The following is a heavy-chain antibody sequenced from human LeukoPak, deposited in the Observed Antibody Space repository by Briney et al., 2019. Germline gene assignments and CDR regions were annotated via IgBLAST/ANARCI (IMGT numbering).Heavy chain of an antibody. CDR3: ARAGCSSTSCYPGAFDI. CDR2: IYTSGST. V-gene: IGHV4-4*07. CDR1: GGSISSYY. J-gene: IGHJ3*02. Sequence: PSETLSLTCTVSGGSISSYYRSWIRQPAGKGLEWIGRIYTSGSTNYNPSLKSRVTMSVDTSKNQFSLKLSSVTAADTAVYYCARAGCSSTSCYPGAFDIWGQGTMVTVSS. D-gene: IGHD2-2*01.